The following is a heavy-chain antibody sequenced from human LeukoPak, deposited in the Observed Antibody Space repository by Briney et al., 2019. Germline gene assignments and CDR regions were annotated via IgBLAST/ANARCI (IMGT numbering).Heavy chain of an antibody. CDR1: GYTFTSYG. Sequence: ASVKVSCKASGYTFTSYGISWVRQAPGQGPEWMGYISAYNGNTNYAQKVQGRVTLTTDTSTSTAYMELRSLRSDDTAVYYCARDPGAVTLEHWGQGTLVAASS. CDR3: ARDPGAVTLEH. CDR2: ISAYNGNT. D-gene: IGHD2-15*01. J-gene: IGHJ4*02. V-gene: IGHV1-18*01.